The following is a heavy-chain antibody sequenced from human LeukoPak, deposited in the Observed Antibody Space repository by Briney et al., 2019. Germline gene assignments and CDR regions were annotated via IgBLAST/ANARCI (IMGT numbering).Heavy chain of an antibody. CDR1: GGSISSYY. Sequence: SETLSLTCTVSGGSISSYYWSRIRQPAGMGLEWIGRIYISGNTNYNPSLKSRVTMSLDTSKNQFSPKLSSVTAADTAVYYCARSHGIAVAADAFDIWGQGTMVTVSS. CDR2: IYISGNT. J-gene: IGHJ3*02. D-gene: IGHD6-19*01. CDR3: ARSHGIAVAADAFDI. V-gene: IGHV4-4*07.